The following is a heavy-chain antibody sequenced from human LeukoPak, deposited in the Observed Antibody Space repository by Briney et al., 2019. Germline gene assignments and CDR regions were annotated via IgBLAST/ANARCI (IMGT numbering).Heavy chain of an antibody. CDR2: VYYSGST. CDR1: GGSISSSSYY. Sequence: SETLPLTCTVSGGSISSSSYYWGWIRQPPGKGLEWIGSVYYSGSTYYNPSLKIRVTISIDTPENHFSLKLSSVTAADTAVYYCARLCSSWDHFDQWGRGSLAAVSS. CDR3: ARLCSSWDHFDQ. J-gene: IGHJ4*01. V-gene: IGHV4-39*01. D-gene: IGHD6-13*01.